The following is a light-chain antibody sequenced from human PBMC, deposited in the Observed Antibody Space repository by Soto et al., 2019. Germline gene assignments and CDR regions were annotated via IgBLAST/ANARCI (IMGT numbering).Light chain of an antibody. CDR1: QSISSL. J-gene: IGKJ5*01. V-gene: IGKV1-39*01. CDR2: TAS. CDR3: QQSYSTPIT. Sequence: DIQMTQSPSSLSASVGDRVSITCRASQSISSLLNWYQQKPGKAPKLLIYTASNLHSGVPSRFSGSESGTDFTLTITSLQPEDFATYYCQQSYSTPITFGQGTQLEMK.